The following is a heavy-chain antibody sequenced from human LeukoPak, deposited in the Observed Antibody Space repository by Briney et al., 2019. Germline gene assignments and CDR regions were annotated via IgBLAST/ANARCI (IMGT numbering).Heavy chain of an antibody. V-gene: IGHV3-23*01. CDR2: ISGSGGST. Sequence: GGSLRLSCAASGFTFSSYATSWVRQAPGKGLEWVSAISGSGGSTYYADSVKGRFTISRDNSKNTLYLQMNSLRAEDTAVYYCAKGKTLDYYDSSGYYYEPYFDYWGQGTLVTVSS. J-gene: IGHJ4*02. D-gene: IGHD3-22*01. CDR1: GFTFSSYA. CDR3: AKGKTLDYYDSSGYYYEPYFDY.